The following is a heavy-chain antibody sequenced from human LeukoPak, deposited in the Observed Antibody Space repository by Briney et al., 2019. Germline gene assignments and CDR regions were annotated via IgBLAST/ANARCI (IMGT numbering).Heavy chain of an antibody. CDR3: ARHPFATPFDH. Sequence: SETLSLTCAVSGDSIRSFYWSWIRQPPGKGLEWIGYVFHTGDTNYNPSLKSRVTVSLDTSKNQIALRLTSVTAADTAAYYCARHPFATPFDHWGRGILVTVSS. CDR2: VFHTGDT. CDR1: GDSIRSFY. V-gene: IGHV4-59*08. J-gene: IGHJ4*02.